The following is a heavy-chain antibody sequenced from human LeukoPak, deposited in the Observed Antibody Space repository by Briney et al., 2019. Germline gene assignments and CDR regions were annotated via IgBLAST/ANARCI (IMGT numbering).Heavy chain of an antibody. V-gene: IGHV4-59*01. D-gene: IGHD3-22*01. CDR2: VHHSGTA. CDR1: NGSISNYF. Sequence: SETLSLTCTVSNGSISNYFWSWIRQPPGKGLEWIGYVHHSGTANYNHSLMSRVNISIDTSEHRLSLKLSSVTAADTALYYCASLGGYYESSSYSQLDAFDIWGQGTMVTVSS. CDR3: ASLGGYYESSSYSQLDAFDI. J-gene: IGHJ3*02.